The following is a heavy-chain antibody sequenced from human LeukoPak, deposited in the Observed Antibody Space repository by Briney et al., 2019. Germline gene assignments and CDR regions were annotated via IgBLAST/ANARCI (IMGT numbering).Heavy chain of an antibody. CDR1: GGTFSSYA. J-gene: IGHJ6*02. V-gene: IGHV1-69*05. Sequence: SVKVSCKASGGTFSSYAISWVRQAPGQGLEWMGGIIPIFGTANYAQKFQGRVTMTRNTSISTAYMELSSLRSEDTAVYYCAMSTLRYFDWLLPSAYYYGMDVWGQGTTVTVSS. CDR3: AMSTLRYFDWLLPSAYYYGMDV. CDR2: IIPIFGTA. D-gene: IGHD3-9*01.